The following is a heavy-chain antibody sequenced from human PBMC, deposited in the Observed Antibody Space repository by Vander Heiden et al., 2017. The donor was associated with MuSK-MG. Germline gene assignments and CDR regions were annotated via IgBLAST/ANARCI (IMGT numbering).Heavy chain of an antibody. D-gene: IGHD2-15*01. V-gene: IGHV3-33*01. J-gene: IGHJ4*02. Sequence: QVQLVASGGGVVQPGRSLRLSCAASGLTFSSYGMHWVRQAPGKGLEWVAVIWYDGSNKYYADSVKGRFTISRDNPKNTLYLQMSSLRAEDTAVYYCAREGYCTGGSCFYLDYWGQGTLVTVSS. CDR3: AREGYCTGGSCFYLDY. CDR2: IWYDGSNK. CDR1: GLTFSSYG.